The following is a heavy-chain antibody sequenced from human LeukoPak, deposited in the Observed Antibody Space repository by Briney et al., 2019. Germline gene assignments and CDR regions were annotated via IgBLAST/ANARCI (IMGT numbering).Heavy chain of an antibody. J-gene: IGHJ4*02. V-gene: IGHV3-23*01. D-gene: IGHD6-13*01. Sequence: GGSLRLSCAASGFTFSSYAMSWVRQAPGKGLEWVSAISGSGGSTYCADSVKGRFTISRDNSKNTLYLQMNSLRAEDTAVYYCANLYSRARGDYWGQGTLVTVSS. CDR1: GFTFSSYA. CDR3: ANLYSRARGDY. CDR2: ISGSGGST.